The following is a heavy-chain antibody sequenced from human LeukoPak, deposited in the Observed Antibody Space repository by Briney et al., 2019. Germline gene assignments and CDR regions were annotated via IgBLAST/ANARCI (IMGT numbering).Heavy chain of an antibody. CDR2: INKGGTFI. CDR3: ARDWVYKIDY. CDR1: GFTFRDYT. Sequence: GGSLRLSCAASGFTFRDYTMNWVRQSPGKGLEWVSAINKGGTFIKYADSVKGRFTISRDNAKNTLILQMNSLRVEDTAVYYCARDWVYKIDYWGRGTLVTVSS. J-gene: IGHJ4*02. V-gene: IGHV3-21*01. D-gene: IGHD5-24*01.